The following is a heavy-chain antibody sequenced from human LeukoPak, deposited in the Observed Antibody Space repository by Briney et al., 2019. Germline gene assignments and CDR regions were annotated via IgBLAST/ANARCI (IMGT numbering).Heavy chain of an antibody. CDR2: ISHRGGT. J-gene: IGHJ5*02. V-gene: IGHV4-34*01. Sequence: SETLSLTCAVYGGSFRGYYWSWVRQPPGKGGEGIGEISHRGGTNYNASLRSRVTISAHTSKNHFSLNLTSVTAADTAVYYSARRSYYHSGSLPPFDPWGQGTLVTVSS. CDR3: ARRSYYHSGSLPPFDP. CDR1: GGSFRGYY. D-gene: IGHD3-10*01.